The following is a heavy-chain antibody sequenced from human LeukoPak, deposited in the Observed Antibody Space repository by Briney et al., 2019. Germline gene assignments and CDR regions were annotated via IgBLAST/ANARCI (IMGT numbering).Heavy chain of an antibody. CDR2: IHHSGST. V-gene: IGHV4-38-2*02. CDR3: ARLIGLGEVSPYFDY. Sequence: SETLSLTCTVSGYSTNSAYYWGWIRQPPGKGLEWIGSIHHSGSTYYNPSLKSRFTISVDMSKSQFSLKLNSVTAPDTAVYYCARLIGLGEVSPYFDYWGQGRLVTVSS. CDR1: GYSTNSAYY. J-gene: IGHJ4*02. D-gene: IGHD3-16*02.